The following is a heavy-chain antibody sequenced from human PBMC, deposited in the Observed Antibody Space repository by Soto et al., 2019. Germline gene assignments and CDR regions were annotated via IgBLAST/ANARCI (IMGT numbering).Heavy chain of an antibody. CDR3: AKSPLDIVVVVADSYFQH. V-gene: IGHV3-30*18. Sequence: PGGSLRLSCAASGFTFSSYGMHWVRQAPGKGLEWVAVISYDGSNKYYADSVKGRFTISRDNSKNTLYLQMNSLRAEDTAVYYCAKSPLDIVVVVADSYFQHWGQGTLVTVSS. CDR2: ISYDGSNK. CDR1: GFTFSSYG. J-gene: IGHJ1*01. D-gene: IGHD2-15*01.